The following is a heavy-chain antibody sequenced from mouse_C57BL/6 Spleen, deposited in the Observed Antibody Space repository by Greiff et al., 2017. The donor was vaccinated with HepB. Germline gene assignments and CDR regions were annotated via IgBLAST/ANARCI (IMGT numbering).Heavy chain of an antibody. CDR1: GYTFTSYW. J-gene: IGHJ4*01. D-gene: IGHD2-3*01. Sequence: QVQLQQPGAELVRPGSSVKLSCKASGYTFTSYWMHWVKQRPIQGLEWIGNIDPSDSETHYNQKFKDKATLTVDKSSSTAYMQLSSLTSEDSAVYYCARQDKHYDGYYDYAMDYWGQGTSVTVSS. V-gene: IGHV1-52*01. CDR2: IDPSDSET. CDR3: ARQDKHYDGYYDYAMDY.